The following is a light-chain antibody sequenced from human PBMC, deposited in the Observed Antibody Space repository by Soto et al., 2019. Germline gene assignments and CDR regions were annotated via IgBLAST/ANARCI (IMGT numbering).Light chain of an antibody. Sequence: EIVLTQSPGTLSLSPGERATLSCRASQSVSSSYLAWYQQKPGQAPRLLIYGASSRATGIPDRFSGSGSGTDFTLTISRLEPEDFAVYSCQQYGRSPSTFGGGTKVEIK. CDR1: QSVSSSY. CDR2: GAS. CDR3: QQYGRSPST. J-gene: IGKJ4*01. V-gene: IGKV3-20*01.